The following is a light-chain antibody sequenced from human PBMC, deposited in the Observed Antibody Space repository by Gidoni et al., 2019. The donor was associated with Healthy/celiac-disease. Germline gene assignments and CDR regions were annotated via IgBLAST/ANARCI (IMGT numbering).Light chain of an antibody. J-gene: IGKJ4*01. V-gene: IGKV1-33*01. CDR3: QQYDNLPLT. Sequence: DIQMNQSPSSLSASVGDRVTITCQASHDISNYLNWYQQKPGKAPKLLIYDASNLETGVPSRFRGSGSGTYFTFTISSLQPEDISTYYCQQYDNLPLTFGGGTKVEIK. CDR1: HDISNY. CDR2: DAS.